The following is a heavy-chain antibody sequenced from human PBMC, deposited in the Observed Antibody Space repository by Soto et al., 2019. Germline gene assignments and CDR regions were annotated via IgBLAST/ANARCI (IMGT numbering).Heavy chain of an antibody. CDR3: AKLRSAVVVAATNN. D-gene: IGHD2-15*01. CDR2: ISGGDGST. V-gene: IGHV3-23*01. CDR1: GFTFSSYA. Sequence: HPGGSLRLSCAASGFTFSSYAMSWVRQAPGKGLEWVSVISGGDGSTYYADSVKGRFTISRDNSNNTLYLQMNSLRAEDTAFYYCAKLRSAVVVAATNNWGQGTLVTVSS. J-gene: IGHJ4*02.